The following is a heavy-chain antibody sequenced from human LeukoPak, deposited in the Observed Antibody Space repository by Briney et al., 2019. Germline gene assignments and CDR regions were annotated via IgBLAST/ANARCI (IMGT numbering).Heavy chain of an antibody. CDR1: GFSFSSYW. D-gene: IGHD3-16*01. CDR3: ARVRGDYHFDY. Sequence: GGSLRLSCAASGFSFSSYWMTWVRQAPGKGLEWVANIKQGGSETYYVDSVKGRFTISRDNAKNSLCLQMNTLRAEDTAVYYCARVRGDYHFDYWGQGILVTVSS. J-gene: IGHJ4*02. CDR2: IKQGGSET. V-gene: IGHV3-7*03.